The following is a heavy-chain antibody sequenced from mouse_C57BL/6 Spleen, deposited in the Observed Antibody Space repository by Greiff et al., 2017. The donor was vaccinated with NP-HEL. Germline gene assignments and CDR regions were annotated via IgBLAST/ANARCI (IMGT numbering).Heavy chain of an antibody. CDR3: APEDPYGSSYGGYFDV. V-gene: IGHV1-74*01. J-gene: IGHJ1*03. D-gene: IGHD1-1*01. CDR1: GYTFTSYW. CDR2: IHPSDSAT. Sequence: QVQLQQPGAELVKPGASVKVSCKASGYTFTSYWMHWVKQRPGQGLEWIGRIHPSDSATNYNQKFKGKATLTVDKSSSTAYMQLSSLTSEDSAVYYCAPEDPYGSSYGGYFDVWGTGTTVTVSS.